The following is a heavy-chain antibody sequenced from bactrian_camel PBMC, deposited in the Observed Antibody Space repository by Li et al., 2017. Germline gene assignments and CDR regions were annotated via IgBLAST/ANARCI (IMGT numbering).Heavy chain of an antibody. D-gene: IGHD2*01. V-gene: IGHV3S55*01. CDR1: GHTYSSYC. CDR2: IDVDGDT. Sequence: HVQLVESGGGSVQAGGSLRLFCVQSGHTYSSYCLAWFREAPGKEREGVADIDVDGDTHYADFAQGRFTISQDNAKNMLNLQMTSLKPEDTAMYYCAVVKNPTRVRAAGIGSADFGYWGQGTQVTVS. CDR3: AVVKNPTRVRAAGIGSADFGY. J-gene: IGHJ6*01.